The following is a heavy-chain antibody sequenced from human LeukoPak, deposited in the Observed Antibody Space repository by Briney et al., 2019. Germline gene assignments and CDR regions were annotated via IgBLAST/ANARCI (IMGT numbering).Heavy chain of an antibody. CDR2: IIPIFGTA. D-gene: IGHD3-10*01. CDR3: ARVASGLNWFDP. Sequence: SVKVSCKASGGTFSSYAISWVRQAPGQGLEWMGRIIPIFGTANYAQKFQGRVTITTDESTSTAYMELRSLRSDDTAVYYCARVASGLNWFDPWGQGTLVTVSS. V-gene: IGHV1-69*05. J-gene: IGHJ5*02. CDR1: GGTFSSYA.